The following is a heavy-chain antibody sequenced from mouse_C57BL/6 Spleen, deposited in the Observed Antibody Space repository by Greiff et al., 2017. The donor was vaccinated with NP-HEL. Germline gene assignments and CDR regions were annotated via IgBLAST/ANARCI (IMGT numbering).Heavy chain of an antibody. J-gene: IGHJ2*01. CDR1: GYTFTSYW. CDR2: IDPSDSYT. CDR3: ARWGNSYFDY. D-gene: IGHD2-1*01. V-gene: IGHV1-69*01. Sequence: QVQLQQPGAELVMPGASVKLSCKASGYTFTSYWMHWVKQRPGQGLEWIGEIDPSDSYTNYNQKFKGKSTLTVDKSSSTAYMQLSSLTSEDSAVYYCARWGNSYFDYWGQGTTLTVSS.